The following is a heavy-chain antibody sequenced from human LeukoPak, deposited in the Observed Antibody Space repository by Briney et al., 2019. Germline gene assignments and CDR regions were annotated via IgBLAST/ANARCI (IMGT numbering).Heavy chain of an antibody. J-gene: IGHJ4*02. CDR2: IYYSGST. CDR3: ADSSGYYFFDY. CDR1: GGSISSYY. Sequence: SETLSLTCTVSGGSISSYYWSWIRQPPGKGLEWIGYIYYSGSTNYNPSLKSRVTISVDTSKNQFSLKLSSVTAADTAVYYCADSSGYYFFDYWGQGTLVTVSS. D-gene: IGHD3-22*01. V-gene: IGHV4-59*12.